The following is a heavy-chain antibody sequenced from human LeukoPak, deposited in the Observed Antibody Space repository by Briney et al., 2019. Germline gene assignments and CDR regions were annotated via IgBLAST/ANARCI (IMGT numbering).Heavy chain of an antibody. D-gene: IGHD2-21*02. J-gene: IGHJ4*02. CDR2: ISSSSSYI. CDR1: GFTFSSYS. Sequence: GGSLRLSCAASGFTFSSYSMNWVRQAPGKGLEWVSSISSSSSYIYYADSVKGRFTISRDNAKNSLHLQMNSLRAEDTAVYYCARDFVPYCGGDCYSVPDYWGQGTLVTVSS. V-gene: IGHV3-21*01. CDR3: ARDFVPYCGGDCYSVPDY.